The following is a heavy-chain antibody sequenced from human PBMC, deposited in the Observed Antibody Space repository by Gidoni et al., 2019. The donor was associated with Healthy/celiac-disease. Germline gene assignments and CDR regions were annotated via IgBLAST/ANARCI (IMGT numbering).Heavy chain of an antibody. Sequence: QVQLQESGPGLVKPSETLSLTCTVSGGSISSYYWSWIRQPAGKGLEWIGRIYTSGSTNYNPSLKSRVHMSVDTSKNQFSLKLSSVTAADTAVYYCARGGVVTAIPGSQLNWFDPWGQGTLVTVSS. CDR2: IYTSGST. J-gene: IGHJ5*02. CDR3: ARGGVVTAIPGSQLNWFDP. V-gene: IGHV4-4*07. D-gene: IGHD2-21*02. CDR1: GGSISSYY.